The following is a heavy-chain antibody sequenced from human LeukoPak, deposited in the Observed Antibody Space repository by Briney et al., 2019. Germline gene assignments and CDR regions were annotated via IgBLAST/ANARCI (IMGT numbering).Heavy chain of an antibody. D-gene: IGHD6-19*01. Sequence: AGGSLRLSCAASGFTFNSHWMYWVRHAPGKGLVWVSFINAAGGDTNYADSVKGRFTISRDNAKNTLYLQMNNLRAEDTAVYYCARDVGTSGWYTFDYWGQGTLVTVSS. CDR1: GFTFNSHW. J-gene: IGHJ4*02. V-gene: IGHV3-74*01. CDR2: INAAGGDT. CDR3: ARDVGTSGWYTFDY.